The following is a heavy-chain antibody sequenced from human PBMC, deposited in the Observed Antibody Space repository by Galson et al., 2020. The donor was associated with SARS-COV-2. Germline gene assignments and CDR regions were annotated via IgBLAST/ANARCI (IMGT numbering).Heavy chain of an antibody. Sequence: WGSLRLSCQSSGPSFRTSGSHWFLRAPGKGREWWAFIFFDAVTPYYTPSFKGRFTVSRDNSKNTIYLQMDSVRTEDTAVYYCGRDRFCTVDTCYKYFNPWGQGTLVTVSS. V-gene: IGHV3-33*08. CDR1: GPSFRTSG. CDR3: GRDRFCTVDTCYKYFNP. D-gene: IGHD2-8*02. CDR2: IFFDAVTP. J-gene: IGHJ5*01.